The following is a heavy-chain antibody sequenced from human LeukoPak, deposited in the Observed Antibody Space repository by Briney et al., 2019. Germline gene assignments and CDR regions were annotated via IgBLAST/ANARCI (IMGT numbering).Heavy chain of an antibody. Sequence: GASVKVSCKASGYTFTSYGISWVRQAPGQGLEWMGWISTYNGNTNYAQKLQGRVTMTTDTSTSTAYMELSSLRSDDPAVYYCVRDSSGNWNEGWFDPWGQGTLVTVSS. CDR3: VRDSSGNWNEGWFDP. D-gene: IGHD1-1*01. J-gene: IGHJ5*02. V-gene: IGHV1-18*01. CDR1: GYTFTSYG. CDR2: ISTYNGNT.